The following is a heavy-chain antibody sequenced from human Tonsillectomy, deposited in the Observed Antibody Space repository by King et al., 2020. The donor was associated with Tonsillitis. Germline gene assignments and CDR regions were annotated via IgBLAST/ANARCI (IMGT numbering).Heavy chain of an antibody. V-gene: IGHV3-23*04. D-gene: IGHD2-2*01. CDR1: GFTFSNYA. CDR3: AGASQLPVTQYYYGGMDV. Sequence: VQLVESGGGLVQPGESLRLSCAASGFTFSNYAMSWVRQAPGKGLEWVSAISGSGGSTYYADSVKGRFTISRDNSKNTLYLQMNSLRAEDTAVYYCAGASQLPVTQYYYGGMDVWGQGTTVTVSS. CDR2: ISGSGGST. J-gene: IGHJ6*02.